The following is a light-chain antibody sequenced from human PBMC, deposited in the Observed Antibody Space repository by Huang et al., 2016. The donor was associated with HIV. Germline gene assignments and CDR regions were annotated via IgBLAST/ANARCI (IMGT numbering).Light chain of an antibody. J-gene: IGKJ3*01. CDR3: QQFNNWPPRFT. V-gene: IGKV3-15*01. CDR1: QNIGYN. CDR2: GAS. Sequence: EIVMTQSPATLSVSPGERATLSCRASQNIGYNLTWYQHKPGQAPRLLIYGASTRATGIPPRFSGSGSGTEFNLTISGLESEDFAVDYCQQFNNWPPRFTFGPGTTVDVK.